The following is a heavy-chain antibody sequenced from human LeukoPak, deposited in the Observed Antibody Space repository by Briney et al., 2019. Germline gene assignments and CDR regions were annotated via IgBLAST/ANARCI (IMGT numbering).Heavy chain of an antibody. CDR2: IIPILGIA. V-gene: IGHV1-69*04. Sequence: SVKVSCKASGGTFSSYAISWVRQAPGQGLEWMGRIIPILGIANYAQKFQGRVTITADKSTSTAYMELSSLRSEDTAVYYCAREDSYYYDSSGYRYSDWGQGTLVTVSS. CDR3: AREDSYYYDSSGYRYSD. J-gene: IGHJ4*02. CDR1: GGTFSSYA. D-gene: IGHD3-22*01.